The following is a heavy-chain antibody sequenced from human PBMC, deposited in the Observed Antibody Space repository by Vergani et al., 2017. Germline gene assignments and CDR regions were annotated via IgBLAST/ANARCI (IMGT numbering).Heavy chain of an antibody. J-gene: IGHJ4*02. V-gene: IGHV4-39*01. Sequence: QLHLQESGPGLVKPSENLSLTCTVSGGSITSSSYYWGWIRQPPGKGLEWIGNIYHSWGAYYNPSLKGRVTISVHTSKNQFSLEVTSVTAADTAIYFCARLGGYDEGDAFRIGYFDSWGPGILVTVSS. D-gene: IGHD3-16*01. CDR2: IYHSWGA. CDR3: ARLGGYDEGDAFRIGYFDS. CDR1: GGSITSSSYY.